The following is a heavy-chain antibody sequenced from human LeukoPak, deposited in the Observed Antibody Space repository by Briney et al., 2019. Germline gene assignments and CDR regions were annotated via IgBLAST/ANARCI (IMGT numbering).Heavy chain of an antibody. CDR1: GGSISSGDYY. J-gene: IGHJ4*02. Sequence: SQTLSLTCTVTGGSISSGDYYWSWIPQPPGKGLACIGYIYSSETTSYHPSIKSRVTTSVDTSTNQFSLQLSSVTAADTAVYYCAREVGYCSSTSCYNFDYWGQGTLVTVSS. D-gene: IGHD2-2*02. V-gene: IGHV4-30-4*08. CDR3: AREVGYCSSTSCYNFDY. CDR2: IYSSETT.